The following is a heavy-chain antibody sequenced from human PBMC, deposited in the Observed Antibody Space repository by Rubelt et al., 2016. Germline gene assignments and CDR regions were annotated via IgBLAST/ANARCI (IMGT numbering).Heavy chain of an antibody. CDR3: AKVGCSSTSCYYYYGMDV. Sequence: AASGFTFSSYGMHWVRQAPGKGLEWVAFIRYDGSNKYYADSVKGRFTISRDNSKNTLYLQMNSLRAEETAVYYCAKVGCSSTSCYYYYGMDVWGQGTTVTVSS. CDR1: GFTFSSYG. CDR2: IRYDGSNK. D-gene: IGHD2-2*01. J-gene: IGHJ6*02. V-gene: IGHV3-30*02.